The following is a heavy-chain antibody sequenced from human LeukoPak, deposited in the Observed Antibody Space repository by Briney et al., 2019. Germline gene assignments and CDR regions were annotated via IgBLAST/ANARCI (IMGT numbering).Heavy chain of an antibody. CDR2: ISGSGGST. D-gene: IGHD3-10*01. Sequence: HPGGSLRLSCAASGFTFSSYAMSWVRQAPGKGLEWVSAISGSGGSTYYADSVKGRFTISRDNSKNTLYLQMNSLRAEDTAVYYCASFGSGSYGRYFDYWGQGTLVTVSS. CDR1: GFTFSSYA. V-gene: IGHV3-23*01. CDR3: ASFGSGSYGRYFDY. J-gene: IGHJ4*02.